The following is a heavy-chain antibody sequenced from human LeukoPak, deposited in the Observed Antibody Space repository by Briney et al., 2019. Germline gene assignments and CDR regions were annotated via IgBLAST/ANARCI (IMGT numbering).Heavy chain of an antibody. Sequence: SGPTLVKPTQTLTLTCTFSGFSLSNSGVGVGWIRQPPGKALEWLALIYWNDDKRYSPSLKSRLTITKDTSKNQVVLTMTNMDPVDTATYYCAHRPYYYDSSGYSGWFDPWGQGTLVTVSS. CDR3: AHRPYYYDSSGYSGWFDP. CDR2: IYWNDDK. V-gene: IGHV2-5*01. D-gene: IGHD3-22*01. CDR1: GFSLSNSGVG. J-gene: IGHJ5*02.